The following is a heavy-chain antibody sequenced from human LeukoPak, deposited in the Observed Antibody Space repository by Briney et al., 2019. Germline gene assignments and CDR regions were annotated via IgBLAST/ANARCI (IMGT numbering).Heavy chain of an antibody. V-gene: IGHV3-23*01. CDR1: GFTFSSYA. CDR2: IGGNGVST. Sequence: GGSLRLSCAASGFTFSSYAMSWVRQAPGKGLEWVASIGGNGVSTYYEGSVKGWFTVSRDNSKTTLYLQMNSMRAEDTAVYYCAKDAPGRSIPDYSGQGSLVSVSS. CDR3: AKDAPGRSIPDY. J-gene: IGHJ4*02. D-gene: IGHD6-6*01.